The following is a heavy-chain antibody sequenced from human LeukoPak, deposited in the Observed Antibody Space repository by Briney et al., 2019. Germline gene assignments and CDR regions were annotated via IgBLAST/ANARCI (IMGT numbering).Heavy chain of an antibody. CDR2: FDPEDGET. Sequence: ASVKVSCKVSGYTLTELSMHWVRQAPGKGLEWMGGFDPEDGETIYAQKFQGRVTMTEDTSTDTAYMELSSLRSEDTAVYYCATGPMVRGVRVNWFDPWGQGTLVTVSS. CDR1: GYTLTELS. D-gene: IGHD3-10*01. CDR3: ATGPMVRGVRVNWFDP. J-gene: IGHJ5*02. V-gene: IGHV1-24*01.